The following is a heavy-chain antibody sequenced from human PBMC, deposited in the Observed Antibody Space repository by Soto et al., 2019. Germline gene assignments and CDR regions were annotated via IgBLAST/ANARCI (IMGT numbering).Heavy chain of an antibody. D-gene: IGHD3-10*01. V-gene: IGHV3-48*02. CDR1: GFTFSSYS. CDR3: ARDIRGGSWRSTPSHYGMDV. CDR2: ISSSSTI. J-gene: IGHJ6*02. Sequence: AGGSLRLSCAASGFTFSSYSMNWVRQAPGKGLEWVSYISSSSTIYYADSVKGRFTISRDNAKNSLYLQMNSLRDEDTAVYYCARDIRGGSWRSTPSHYGMDVWGQGTTVTVSS.